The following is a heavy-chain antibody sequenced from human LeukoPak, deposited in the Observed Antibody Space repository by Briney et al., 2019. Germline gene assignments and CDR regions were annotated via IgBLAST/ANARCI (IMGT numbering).Heavy chain of an antibody. V-gene: IGHV3-21*01. CDR3: ARDFRPITGTLAY. CDR2: ISSSSYI. CDR1: GFTFSSYS. Sequence: GRSLRLSCAASGFTFSSYSINWVRQAPGKGLEWVSSISSSSYIYYADSVKGRFTISRDNAKNSLYLQMNSLRAEDTAVYYCARDFRPITGTLAYWGQGTLVTVSS. D-gene: IGHD1-7*01. J-gene: IGHJ4*02.